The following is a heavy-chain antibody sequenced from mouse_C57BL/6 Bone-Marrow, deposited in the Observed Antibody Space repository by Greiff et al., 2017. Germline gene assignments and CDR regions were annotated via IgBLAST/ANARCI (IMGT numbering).Heavy chain of an antibody. Sequence: VQLQQPGAELVMPGASVKLSCKASGYTFTSYWMHWVKQRPGQGLEWIGEIDPSDSYTNYNQKFKGKSTLTVDKSSSTAYMQLSSLTSEDSAVYYCARLYDGYYFYFDCWGQGTTLTVSS. V-gene: IGHV1-69*01. J-gene: IGHJ2*01. CDR2: IDPSDSYT. CDR3: ARLYDGYYFYFDC. D-gene: IGHD2-3*01. CDR1: GYTFTSYW.